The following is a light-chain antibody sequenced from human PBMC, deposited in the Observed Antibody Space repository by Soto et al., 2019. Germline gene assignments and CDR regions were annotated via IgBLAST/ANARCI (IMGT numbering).Light chain of an antibody. Sequence: QSVLTQPRSVSGSPGQSVTISCTGTGNDVGAYNYVSWYQQHPGRPPKPLIYGVVRWPSGVPDRFSGSKSGNTASLTISGLQAEDEGDYYCCSYADGSIYFFGTGTKVTVL. CDR2: GVV. CDR1: GNDVGAYNY. V-gene: IGLV2-11*01. J-gene: IGLJ1*01. CDR3: CSYADGSIYF.